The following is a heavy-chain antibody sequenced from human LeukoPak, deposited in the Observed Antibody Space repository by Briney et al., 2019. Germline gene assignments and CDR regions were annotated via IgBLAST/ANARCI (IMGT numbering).Heavy chain of an antibody. CDR2: ISTYKGNT. CDR1: GYTFTSYG. CDR3: ARRSWDLVGAIAPDTKNWFDP. V-gene: IGHV1-18*01. Sequence: ASVKVSCKASGYTFTSYGISWVRQAPGQGLERMGWISTYKGNTKYAQKLQGRVTMTTDTSTSTAYMELRSLSSDDTAVYYCARRSWDLVGAIAPDTKNWFDPWGQGTLVTVSS. J-gene: IGHJ5*02. D-gene: IGHD1-26*01.